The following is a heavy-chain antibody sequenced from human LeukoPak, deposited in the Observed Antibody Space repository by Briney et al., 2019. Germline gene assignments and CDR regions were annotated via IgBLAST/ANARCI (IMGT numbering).Heavy chain of an antibody. CDR3: AKRDDSSGYYGEAFLN. J-gene: IGHJ4*02. Sequence: PGGSLRLSCAASGFTFSSYAMSWVRQAPGKGLEWVSAICGSGGSTYYADSVKGRFTISRDNSKNTLYLQMNSLRAEDTAVYYCAKRDDSSGYYGEAFLNWGLGTLVTVSS. CDR2: ICGSGGST. D-gene: IGHD3-22*01. V-gene: IGHV3-23*01. CDR1: GFTFSSYA.